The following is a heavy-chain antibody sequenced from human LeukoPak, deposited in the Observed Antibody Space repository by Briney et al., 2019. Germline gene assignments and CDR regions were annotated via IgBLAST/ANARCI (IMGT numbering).Heavy chain of an antibody. V-gene: IGHV1-2*02. CDR1: GYTFTGYY. J-gene: IGHJ5*02. CDR2: INPNSGGT. Sequence: ASVKVSCKASGYTFTGYYMHWVRQAPGQGLEWMEWINPNSGGTNYAQKFQGRVTMTRDTSISTAYMELSRLRSDDTAVYYCARDYGDYVGWFDPWGQGTLVTVSS. D-gene: IGHD4-17*01. CDR3: ARDYGDYVGWFDP.